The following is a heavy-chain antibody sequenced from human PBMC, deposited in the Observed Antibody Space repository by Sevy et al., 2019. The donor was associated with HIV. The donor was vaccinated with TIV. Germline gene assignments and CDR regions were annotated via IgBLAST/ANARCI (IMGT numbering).Heavy chain of an antibody. V-gene: IGHV4-4*02. D-gene: IGHD1-1*01. CDR2: IFRTGKA. Sequence: SETLSLTCSLSGDSINNNRWWSWVRQPPGQGLEWIGEIFRTGKANYNASLESRVTISVDPSNNQIYLRLTSMTAADTAFYYCARHMTTTGTRGFDYWGQGALVTVSS. J-gene: IGHJ4*02. CDR1: GDSINNNRW. CDR3: ARHMTTTGTRGFDY.